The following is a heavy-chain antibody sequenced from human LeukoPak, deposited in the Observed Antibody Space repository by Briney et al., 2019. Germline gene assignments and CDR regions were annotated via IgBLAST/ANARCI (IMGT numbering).Heavy chain of an antibody. CDR1: GGSISSYY. J-gene: IGHJ4*02. CDR3: ARWHSSSWHSRFDY. V-gene: IGHV4-59*01. D-gene: IGHD6-13*01. CDR2: IYYSGST. Sequence: PSETLSLTCTVSGGSISSYYWSWIRQPPGKGLEGIGYIYYSGSTNYNPSLKSRVTISVDTSKNQFSLKLSSVTAADTAVYYCARWHSSSWHSRFDYWGQGTLVTVSS.